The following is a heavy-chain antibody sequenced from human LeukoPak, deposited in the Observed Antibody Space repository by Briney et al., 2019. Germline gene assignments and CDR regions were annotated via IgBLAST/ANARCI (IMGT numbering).Heavy chain of an antibody. Sequence: ESLKISCKGSGYSFTNFWIGWVRQMPGRGLEWMGIIYPGDSDTRYSPSFQGHVTISADRSISTTYLQWNSLKASDTAMYYCARHYQFDYWGQGTLVTVSP. D-gene: IGHD3-16*02. CDR3: ARHYQFDY. V-gene: IGHV5-51*01. CDR1: GYSFTNFW. J-gene: IGHJ4*02. CDR2: IYPGDSDT.